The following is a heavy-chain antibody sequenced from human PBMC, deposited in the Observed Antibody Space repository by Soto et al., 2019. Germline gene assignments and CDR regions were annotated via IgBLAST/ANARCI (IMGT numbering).Heavy chain of an antibody. CDR3: SRGINYYASGDDAFDI. CDR1: GYTFTSYD. J-gene: IGHJ3*02. Sequence: QVQLVQFGAEVKKPGASVKVSCKASGYTFTSYDINWVRQATGQGLEWMGWMNPNSGNTGYAQKVQGRVTMTRNTSISTAYMELSSLRSEDTAVYYCSRGINYYASGDDAFDIWGQGTMVTVSS. V-gene: IGHV1-8*01. D-gene: IGHD3-10*01. CDR2: MNPNSGNT.